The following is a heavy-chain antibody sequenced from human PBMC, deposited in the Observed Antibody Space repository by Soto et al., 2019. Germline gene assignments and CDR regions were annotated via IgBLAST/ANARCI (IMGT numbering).Heavy chain of an antibody. CDR3: ARPYCSSNSCHNFFDP. CDR1: GYIFTGYY. CDR2: INPNSGGT. V-gene: IGHV1-2*02. J-gene: IGHJ5*02. D-gene: IGHD2-2*01. Sequence: ASVKVSCKASGYIFTGYYMNWVRQAPGHGLEWMGWINPNSGGTNYAQKFQGRVTMTTDTSINTAYMELSRLRSEDTAVYYCARPYCSSNSCHNFFDPWGQGTQVTVSS.